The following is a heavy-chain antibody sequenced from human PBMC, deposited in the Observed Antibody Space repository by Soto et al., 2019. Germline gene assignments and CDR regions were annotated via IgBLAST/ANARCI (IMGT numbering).Heavy chain of an antibody. V-gene: IGHV1-24*01. J-gene: IGHJ6*02. CDR1: GYIHTEFA. CDR3: AIGKDLGVDV. D-gene: IGHD2-15*01. Sequence: ASVTVTCQVSGYIHTEFALHWLRPAPGKGLEGTGGFDPEDGETFYAQKLEVRVRMTEDTSTDTGYWELSSLRSEDTAVYYCAIGKDLGVDVWGQGTAVTVSS. CDR2: FDPEDGET.